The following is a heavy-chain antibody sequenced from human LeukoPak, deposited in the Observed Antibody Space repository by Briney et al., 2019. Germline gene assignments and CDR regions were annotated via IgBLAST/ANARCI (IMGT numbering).Heavy chain of an antibody. J-gene: IGHJ4*02. D-gene: IGHD1-20*01. V-gene: IGHV3-48*03. CDR3: VRDTGITGTSY. Sequence: GGSLRLSCAASGFTFSSYEMNWVRQAPGKGLEWVSYISGSGSTIYYTDSVKGRFTISRDNAKNSLYLQMNSLRAEDTAVYYCVRDTGITGTSYWGQGTLVTVSS. CDR1: GFTFSSYE. CDR2: ISGSGSTI.